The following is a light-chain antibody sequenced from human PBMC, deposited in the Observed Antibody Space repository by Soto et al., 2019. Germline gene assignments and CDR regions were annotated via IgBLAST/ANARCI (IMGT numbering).Light chain of an antibody. Sequence: DIQMTQSPSSLSASVGDRVTITCRASQSISTYLNWYQQKPGKAPKLLMYATSNLQSGVPSRFSGSGSGTDFTLTISSLQPEDFATYYCQQSYSTPFPFGPGTKVDIK. CDR2: ATS. CDR1: QSISTY. J-gene: IGKJ3*01. V-gene: IGKV1-39*01. CDR3: QQSYSTPFP.